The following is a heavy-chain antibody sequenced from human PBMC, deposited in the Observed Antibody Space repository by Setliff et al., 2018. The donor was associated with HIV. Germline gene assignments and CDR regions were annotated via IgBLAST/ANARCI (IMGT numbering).Heavy chain of an antibody. CDR3: ARHVNTVTTVIIDYFDY. J-gene: IGHJ4*02. Sequence: PSETLSLTCAVSGYSITNGYLWGWIRQAPGKGLEWIGSIYLTGSTYHNPSRKSRVTMSVDTSKNQFSLKMSSMTAADTAVYYCARHVNTVTTVIIDYFDYWGQGALVTVSS. D-gene: IGHD4-17*01. V-gene: IGHV4-38-2*01. CDR2: IYLTGST. CDR1: GYSITNGYL.